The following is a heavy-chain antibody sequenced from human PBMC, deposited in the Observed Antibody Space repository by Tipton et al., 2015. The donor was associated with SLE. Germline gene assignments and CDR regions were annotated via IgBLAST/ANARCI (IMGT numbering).Heavy chain of an antibody. V-gene: IGHV4-4*07. Sequence: TLSLTCTVSGASISSYYWSWIRQPAGKGLEWIGRMYTRGSTNYNLSLKSRVTMSVDTSKNQLSLKLNSVTAADTAVYYCAREGFWSGYRSFDYWGQGTLVTVSS. CDR2: MYTRGST. D-gene: IGHD3-3*01. CDR1: GASISSYY. J-gene: IGHJ4*02. CDR3: AREGFWSGYRSFDY.